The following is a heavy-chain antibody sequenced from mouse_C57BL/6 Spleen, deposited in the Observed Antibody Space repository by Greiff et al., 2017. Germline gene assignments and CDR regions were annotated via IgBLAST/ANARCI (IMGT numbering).Heavy chain of an antibody. CDR2: INPNNGGT. J-gene: IGHJ2*01. V-gene: IGHV1-22*01. CDR1: GYTFTDYN. CDR3: ATASIWGFDY. Sequence: VQLQQPGPELVKPGASVKMSCKASGYTFTDYNMHWVKQSHGKSLEWIGYINPNNGGTSYNQKFKGKATLTVNKSSSTAYMERRSLTSEDSAVYYCATASIWGFDYWGQGTTLTVSS. D-gene: IGHD4-1*01.